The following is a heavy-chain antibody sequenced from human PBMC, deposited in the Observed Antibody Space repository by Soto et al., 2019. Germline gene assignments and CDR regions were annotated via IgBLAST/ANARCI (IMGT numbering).Heavy chain of an antibody. CDR2: ISYDGSNK. D-gene: IGHD3-3*01. Sequence: QVQLVESGGGVVQPGRSLRLSCAASGFTFSSYGMHWVRQAPGKGLEWVAAISYDGSNKYYADSVKGRFTISRDNSKNTLYLQMNSLGTADTAVYYCAREPWSGVNRGDYYYYYMDVWGKGTTVTVSS. CDR1: GFTFSSYG. V-gene: IGHV3-30*03. CDR3: AREPWSGVNRGDYYYYYMDV. J-gene: IGHJ6*03.